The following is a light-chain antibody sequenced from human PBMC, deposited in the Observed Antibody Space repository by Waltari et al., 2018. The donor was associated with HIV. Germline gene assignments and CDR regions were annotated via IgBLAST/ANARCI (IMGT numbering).Light chain of an antibody. Sequence: QSALTQPASVSGSPGQSITMSCTGTTSDIGGYNFVSWYQQHPGKAPKVIIEEASNRPSVVFPRFSGPKSGNTASLTISGLQAEDEADYYCSSYSTATNVAFGGGTKLTVL. J-gene: IGLJ2*01. CDR3: SSYSTATNVA. CDR1: TSDIGGYNF. CDR2: EAS. V-gene: IGLV2-14*01.